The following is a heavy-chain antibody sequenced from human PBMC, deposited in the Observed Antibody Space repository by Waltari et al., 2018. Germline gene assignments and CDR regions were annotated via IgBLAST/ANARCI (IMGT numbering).Heavy chain of an antibody. CDR1: GYPLTALS. CDR3: ATVFYSGSPFDY. Sequence: QVQLVQAAAEVKKPGASVQVSCKVSGYPLTALSMHSVRQAPGKGLEWVGGCDPEDGETSYAQKFQGRVTMTEDTATDTAYMELSSRRSEDTAVYYCATVFYSGSPFDYWGQGTLVTVSS. V-gene: IGHV1-24*01. J-gene: IGHJ4*02. CDR2: CDPEDGET. D-gene: IGHD1-26*01.